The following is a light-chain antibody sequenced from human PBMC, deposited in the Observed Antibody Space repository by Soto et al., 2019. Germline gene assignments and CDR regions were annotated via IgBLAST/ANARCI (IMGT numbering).Light chain of an antibody. J-gene: IGKJ2*01. CDR1: QSVSSSY. CDR3: QQYGSSPLMYT. Sequence: EIVLTQSPGTLSLSPGERATLSCRASQSVSSSYLDWYQQKPGQAPRLLIYGASSRATGIPDRFSGSGSGTDFTLTISRLEPEDFAVYYCQQYGSSPLMYTFGQGTKLEI. V-gene: IGKV3-20*01. CDR2: GAS.